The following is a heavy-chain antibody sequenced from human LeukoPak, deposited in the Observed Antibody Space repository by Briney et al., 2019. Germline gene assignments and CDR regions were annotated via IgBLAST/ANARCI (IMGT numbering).Heavy chain of an antibody. CDR3: ARDGAGYSGYDHSFDY. CDR1: GFTVSSNY. D-gene: IGHD5-12*01. J-gene: IGHJ4*02. Sequence: GGSLRLSCAASGFTVSSNYMGWVRQAPGKGLEWVSVIYSGGSTYYADSVKGRFTISRDNSKNTLYLQMNSLRAEDTAVYYCARDGAGYSGYDHSFDYWGQGTLVTVSS. V-gene: IGHV3-66*01. CDR2: IYSGGST.